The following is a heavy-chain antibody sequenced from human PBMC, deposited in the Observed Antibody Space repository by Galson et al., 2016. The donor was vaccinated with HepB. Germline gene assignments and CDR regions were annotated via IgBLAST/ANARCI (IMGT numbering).Heavy chain of an antibody. Sequence: SVKVSCKVSGDIFPGYYIHWVRQAPGQGLQWMGWISTNGIINYSQRFQGRVTITRDTSVTTAYMELSRLRPDDTAIYYCARGFAERWLQLPLPYFDYWGRGTLVTVSS. J-gene: IGHJ4*02. CDR1: GDIFPGYY. D-gene: IGHD5-24*01. V-gene: IGHV1-2*02. CDR3: ARGFAERWLQLPLPYFDY. CDR2: ISTNGII.